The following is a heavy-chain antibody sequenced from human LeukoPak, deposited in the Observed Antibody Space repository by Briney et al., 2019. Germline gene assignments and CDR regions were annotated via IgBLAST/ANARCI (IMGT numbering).Heavy chain of an antibody. J-gene: IGHJ4*02. V-gene: IGHV4-39*01. CDR3: ARLRSSYGYSFYDY. CDR2: IYYSGST. D-gene: IGHD5-18*01. CDR1: GGSISSSSHY. Sequence: SETLSLTCTVSGGSISSSSHYWGWIRQPPGKGLEWIGSIYYSGSTYYNPSLKSRVTISVDTSKNQFSLKLSSVTAADTAVYYCARLRSSYGYSFYDYWGQGTLVTVSS.